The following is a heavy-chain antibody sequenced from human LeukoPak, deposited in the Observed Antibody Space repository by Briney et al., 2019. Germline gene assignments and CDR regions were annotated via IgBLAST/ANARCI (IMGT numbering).Heavy chain of an antibody. D-gene: IGHD6-19*01. J-gene: IGHJ5*02. V-gene: IGHV3-74*01. CDR2: IDTDGSST. Sequence: PGGSLRLSCVASGFTFSSYWMHWVRQAPEKGLVWVSRIDTDGSSTIYADSVKGRFTISRDNAKNTLYLQMNSLRAEDTAVYYCARGSKQWLVYWFDPWGQGTLVTVSS. CDR1: GFTFSSYW. CDR3: ARGSKQWLVYWFDP.